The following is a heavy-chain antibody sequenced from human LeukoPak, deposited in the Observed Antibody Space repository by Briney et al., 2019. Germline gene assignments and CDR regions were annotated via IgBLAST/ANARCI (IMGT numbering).Heavy chain of an antibody. J-gene: IGHJ5*02. D-gene: IGHD2-2*01. Sequence: PGGSLRLSCAASGFTFSSYSMNWVRQAPGKGLEWVSSISSSSSYIYYADSVKGRFTISKDNAKNSLYLQMNSSRAEDTAVYYCARYCSSTSCYANSPFDPWGQGTLVTVSS. CDR2: ISSSSSYI. CDR3: ARYCSSTSCYANSPFDP. CDR1: GFTFSSYS. V-gene: IGHV3-21*01.